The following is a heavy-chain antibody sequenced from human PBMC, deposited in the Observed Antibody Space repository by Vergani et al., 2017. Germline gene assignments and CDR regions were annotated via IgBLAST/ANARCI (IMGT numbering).Heavy chain of an antibody. V-gene: IGHV1-69*04. CDR3: ARMMAVVPAATGYGMDV. D-gene: IGHD2-2*01. CDR2: IIPILGIA. CDR1: GGTFSSYA. J-gene: IGHJ6*02. Sequence: QVQLVQSGAEVKKPGSSVKVSCKASGGTFSSYAISWVRQAPGQGLEWMGRIIPILGIANYAQKFQGRVTITADKSTSTAYMGLSSLRSEDTAVYYCARMMAVVPAATGYGMDVWGQGP.